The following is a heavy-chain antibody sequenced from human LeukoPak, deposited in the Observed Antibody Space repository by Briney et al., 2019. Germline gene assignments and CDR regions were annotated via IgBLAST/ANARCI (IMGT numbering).Heavy chain of an antibody. CDR2: ISWNGGST. D-gene: IGHD2-2*01. CDR1: GFTFDDFG. J-gene: IGHJ6*03. V-gene: IGHV3-20*04. CDR3: ARKAPAASGFYYFMDV. Sequence: GGSLRLSCVASGFTFDDFGMSWVRQVPGKGLEWVSGISWNGGSTDYADSVKGRFTISRDNAKNSLYLQMNSLGVEDTALYYCARKAPAASGFYYFMDVWGKGTTVTVSS.